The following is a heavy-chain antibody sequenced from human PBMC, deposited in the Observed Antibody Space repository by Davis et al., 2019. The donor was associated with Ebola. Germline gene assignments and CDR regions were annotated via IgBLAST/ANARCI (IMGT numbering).Heavy chain of an antibody. V-gene: IGHV4-28*01. J-gene: IGHJ4*02. CDR1: GGSISSSNW. D-gene: IGHD3-10*01. CDR2: IYYSGST. Sequence: SETLSLTCAVSGGSISSSNWWGWIRQPPGKGLEWIGYIYYSGSTYYNPSLKSRVTMSVDTSKNQFSLKLSSVTAVDTAVYYCARSRGFGRPIDYWGQGTLVTVSS. CDR3: ARSRGFGRPIDY.